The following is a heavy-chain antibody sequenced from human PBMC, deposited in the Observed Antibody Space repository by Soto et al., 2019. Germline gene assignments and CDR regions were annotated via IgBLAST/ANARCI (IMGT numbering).Heavy chain of an antibody. V-gene: IGHV1-69*13. D-gene: IGHD3-9*01. Sequence: SVKVSCKASGGTFSSYAISWVRRAPGQGLEWMGGIIPIFGTANYAQKFQGRVTITADESMSTAYMELSSLRSEDTAVYYCAGNDILTGYYAYYFDYWGQGTLVTVSS. CDR2: IIPIFGTA. CDR3: AGNDILTGYYAYYFDY. CDR1: GGTFSSYA. J-gene: IGHJ4*02.